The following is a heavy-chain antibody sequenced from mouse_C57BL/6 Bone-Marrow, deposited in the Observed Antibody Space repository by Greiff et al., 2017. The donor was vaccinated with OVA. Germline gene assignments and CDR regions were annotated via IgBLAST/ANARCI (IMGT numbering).Heavy chain of an antibody. D-gene: IGHD2-1*01. Sequence: VQLQQSGPELVKPGASVKISCKASGYSFSSSWMNWVKQRPGKGLEWIGRIYPGDGDTNYNGKFKGKATLTADKSSSTAYMQLSSLTSEDSAVYFCAREEEIYYGNMDYWGQGTSVTVSS. V-gene: IGHV1-82*01. CDR3: AREEEIYYGNMDY. CDR2: IYPGDGDT. J-gene: IGHJ4*01. CDR1: GYSFSSSW.